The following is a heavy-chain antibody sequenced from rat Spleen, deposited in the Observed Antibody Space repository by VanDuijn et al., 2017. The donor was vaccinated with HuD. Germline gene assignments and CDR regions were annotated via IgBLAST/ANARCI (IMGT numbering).Heavy chain of an antibody. CDR2: ISYDGTAA. V-gene: IGHV5-20*01. J-gene: IGHJ2*01. CDR3: ATGGTTVGDY. CDR1: GFTFSDYY. D-gene: IGHD1-6*01. Sequence: EVQLVESGGGLVQPGRSLKLSCAASGFTFSDYYMAWVRQAPTKGLEWVASISYDGTAAYYRDSVKGRFTISRDNAKSTLYLQMDSLRSEDTATYYCATGGTTVGDYWGQGVMVTVSS.